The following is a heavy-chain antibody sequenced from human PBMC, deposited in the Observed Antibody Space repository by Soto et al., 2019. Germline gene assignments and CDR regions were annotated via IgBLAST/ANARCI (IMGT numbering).Heavy chain of an antibody. CDR3: AKSRPPVEKTGDYVQN. V-gene: IGHV3-23*01. Sequence: PGGSLRLSCSASGFAFSNYAMAWVRQAPGQGLEWISSLSGSGGNTYYADSVKGRFTISRDNSKNTLSLHMNSLTAEDTAKYYCAKSRPPVEKTGDYVQNWGQGTLVTVSS. CDR1: GFAFSNYA. J-gene: IGHJ4*02. CDR2: LSGSGGNT. D-gene: IGHD3-10*02.